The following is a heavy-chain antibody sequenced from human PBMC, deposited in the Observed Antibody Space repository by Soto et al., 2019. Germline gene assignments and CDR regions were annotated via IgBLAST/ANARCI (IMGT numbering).Heavy chain of an antibody. CDR2: ISSSSSYT. CDR1: GFTFSDYY. V-gene: IGHV3-11*06. CDR3: ARVPSSSGRAHFDY. D-gene: IGHD2-15*01. Sequence: PGGSLSLSCAASGFTFSDYYMSWIRQAPGKGLEWVSYISSSSSYTNYADSVKGRFTISRDNSKNTLYLQMNSLRAEDTAVYYCARVPSSSGRAHFDYWGQGTLVTVSS. J-gene: IGHJ4*02.